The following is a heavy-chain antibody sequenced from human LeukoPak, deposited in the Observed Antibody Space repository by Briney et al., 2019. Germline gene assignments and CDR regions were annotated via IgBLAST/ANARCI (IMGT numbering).Heavy chain of an antibody. CDR3: ARGLAHGGIANWFDP. CDR2: IFSIGST. D-gene: IGHD2-21*01. Sequence: SETLSLTCSVPGGSLNSFSHYWAWIRQPPGKGLEWIGCIFSIGSTYYNPSLQSRVTFSLDKSNNHFALKLTSLTAADTAVYYCARGLAHGGIANWFDPWGQGTLVTVSS. J-gene: IGHJ5*02. V-gene: IGHV4-39*06. CDR1: GGSLNSFSHY.